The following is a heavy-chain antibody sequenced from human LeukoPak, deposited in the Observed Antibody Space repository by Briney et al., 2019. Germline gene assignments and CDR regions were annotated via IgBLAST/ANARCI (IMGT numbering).Heavy chain of an antibody. CDR1: GYTFGNYY. CDR2: INPVGGST. Sequence: ASVKASCKASGYTFGNYYMKWVRQAPGQGLEWMGIINPVGGSTSYAQKFQGRVTMTRDTSTSTVYMELSSLRYEDTAVYYCARGYSYDSVLDYWGQGTLVTVSS. J-gene: IGHJ4*02. V-gene: IGHV1-46*01. CDR3: ARGYSYDSVLDY. D-gene: IGHD5-18*01.